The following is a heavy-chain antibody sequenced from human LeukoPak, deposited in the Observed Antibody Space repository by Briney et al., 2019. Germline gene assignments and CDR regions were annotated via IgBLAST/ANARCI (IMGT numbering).Heavy chain of an antibody. D-gene: IGHD6-6*01. J-gene: IGHJ4*02. CDR2: ISWNSGSI. Sequence: GGSLRLSCAASGFTFDDYAMHWVRQAPGKGLEWVSGISWNSGSIGYADSVKGRFTISRDNAKNSLYLQMNSLRAEDMALYYCAKATLGSIAARLFDYWGQGTLVTVSS. V-gene: IGHV3-9*03. CDR1: GFTFDDYA. CDR3: AKATLGSIAARLFDY.